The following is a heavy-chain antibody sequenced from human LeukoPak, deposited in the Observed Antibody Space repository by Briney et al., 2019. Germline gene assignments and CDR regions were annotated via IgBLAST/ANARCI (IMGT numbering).Heavy chain of an antibody. J-gene: IGHJ3*02. CDR2: ISYSGST. D-gene: IGHD6-6*01. CDR3: AREIYSSSGDAFDI. V-gene: IGHV4-39*06. Sequence: SETLSLTCTVSGGSISSSSYYWGWIRQPPGKGLEWIGSISYSGSTYYNPSLKSRVTTSVDRSKNLFPLKLSSVTAADTAVYYCAREIYSSSGDAFDIWGQGTMVTVSS. CDR1: GGSISSSSYY.